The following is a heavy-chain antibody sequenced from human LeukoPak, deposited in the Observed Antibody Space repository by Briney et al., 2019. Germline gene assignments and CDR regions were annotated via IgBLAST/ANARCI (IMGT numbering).Heavy chain of an antibody. CDR1: GFTFSSYG. CDR3: AKAKGTMVRGALDY. J-gene: IGHJ4*02. Sequence: GGSLRLSCAASGFTFSSYGMSWVRQASGKGLEWVSAISGSGGSTYYADSVKGRFTISRDNSKNTLYLQMNSLRAEDTAVYYCAKAKGTMVRGALDYWGQGTLVTVSS. CDR2: ISGSGGST. D-gene: IGHD3-10*01. V-gene: IGHV3-23*01.